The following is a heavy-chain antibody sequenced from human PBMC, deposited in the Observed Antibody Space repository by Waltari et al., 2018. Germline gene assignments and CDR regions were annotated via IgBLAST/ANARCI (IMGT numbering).Heavy chain of an antibody. V-gene: IGHV3-33*01. D-gene: IGHD3-3*01. CDR1: GFTFTTYG. J-gene: IGHJ4*02. CDR2: IWFDGSNK. CDR3: ARDPSIKPYYDFWNGYFDS. Sequence: QVQLVESGGAVVQPGRSLRLSCVASGFTFTTYGMHWLRQAPGKGLEWVAVIWFDGSNKFYGDSVKGRFTISRDNSRNTLYLQMNSLRGEDTAVYYCARDPSIKPYYDFWNGYFDSWGQGTLVTVSS.